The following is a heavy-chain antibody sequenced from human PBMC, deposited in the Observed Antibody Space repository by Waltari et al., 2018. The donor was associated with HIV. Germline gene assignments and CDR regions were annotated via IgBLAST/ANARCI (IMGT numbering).Heavy chain of an antibody. V-gene: IGHV1-2*02. CDR2: SNPKGGGT. CDR1: VYTFSDYY. Sequence: QVQLVQSGAEVRKPGASVKISSKTSVYTFSDYYIHWVRQAPGQGLEWMGWSNPKGGGTRFPMQFEGRVTLTSDTSINTAYLDLRRLRSDDTAIFYCARVGGRWYDSNAFDIWGQGTMLTVSS. CDR3: ARVGGRWYDSNAFDI. J-gene: IGHJ3*02. D-gene: IGHD2-15*01.